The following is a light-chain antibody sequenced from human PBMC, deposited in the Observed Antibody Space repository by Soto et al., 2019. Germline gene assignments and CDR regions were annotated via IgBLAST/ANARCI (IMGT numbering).Light chain of an antibody. J-gene: IGKJ1*01. CDR2: DAS. Sequence: DIQMTQSPSTLSASVGDRVTITCRASQSISSWLAWYQQKPGKAPKLLIYDASSLESGVPSRFSGSGSGTEFTLTISSLQPDDFATYYCQQSAGTFGQGTKVDIK. CDR1: QSISSW. CDR3: QQSAGT. V-gene: IGKV1-5*01.